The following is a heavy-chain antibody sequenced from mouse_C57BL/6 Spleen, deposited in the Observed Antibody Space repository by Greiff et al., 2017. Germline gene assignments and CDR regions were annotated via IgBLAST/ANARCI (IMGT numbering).Heavy chain of an antibody. CDR2: ISGGGGNT. Sequence: VQLKESGGGLVKPGGSLKLSCAASGFTFSSYTMSWVRQTPEKRLEWVATISGGGGNTYYPDSVKGRFTISRDNAKNTLYLQMSSLRSEDTALYYCAGLGDYFDYWGQGTTLTVSS. D-gene: IGHD3-3*01. V-gene: IGHV5-9*01. J-gene: IGHJ2*01. CDR3: AGLGDYFDY. CDR1: GFTFSSYT.